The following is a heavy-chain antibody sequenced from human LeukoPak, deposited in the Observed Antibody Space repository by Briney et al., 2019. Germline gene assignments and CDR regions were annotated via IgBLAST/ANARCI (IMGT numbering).Heavy chain of an antibody. Sequence: GGSLRLSCAASGFTFSRHWMSWVRQAPGKGLDRVANIKEDGSEKYVDSMKGRFTISRDNARNSLYLQMNSLRAEDTAVYYCAREVHAAVTDFDYWGQGTLVTVSS. V-gene: IGHV3-7*01. CDR1: GFTFSRHW. CDR2: IKEDGSEK. CDR3: AREVHAAVTDFDY. J-gene: IGHJ4*02. D-gene: IGHD6-13*01.